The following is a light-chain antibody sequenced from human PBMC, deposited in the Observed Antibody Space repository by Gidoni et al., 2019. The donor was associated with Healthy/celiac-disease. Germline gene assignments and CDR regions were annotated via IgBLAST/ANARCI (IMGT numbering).Light chain of an antibody. V-gene: IGKV3-11*01. CDR2: DAS. CDR1: QSVSSY. CDR3: QQRSNWPLT. Sequence: EIVFTQSPVTLSLSPGERATLSCRASQSVSSYLAWYQQKPGKAPRLLMYDASNRATGIPARFSGSGSGTDFTLTISSLEPEDFAVYYCQQRSNWPLTFGGGTKVEIK. J-gene: IGKJ4*01.